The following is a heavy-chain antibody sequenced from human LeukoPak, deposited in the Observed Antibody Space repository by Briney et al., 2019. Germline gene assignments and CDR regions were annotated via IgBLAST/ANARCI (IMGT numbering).Heavy chain of an antibody. J-gene: IGHJ4*02. CDR3: AKRPSDYGDYVSYFDY. CDR2: ISDDGRRK. V-gene: IGHV3-30*18. Sequence: GGSLRLSCAASGFSFISYGMHWVRQAPGKGLEWVGVISDDGRRKDYADSVKGRFTISRDYSKDTLYLQMNSLRAEDTAVYYCAKRPSDYGDYVSYFDYWGQGTLVTVSS. CDR1: GFSFISYG. D-gene: IGHD4-17*01.